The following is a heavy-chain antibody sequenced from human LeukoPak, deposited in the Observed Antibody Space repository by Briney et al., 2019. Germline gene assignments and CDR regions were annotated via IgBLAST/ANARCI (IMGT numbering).Heavy chain of an antibody. CDR1: GFTFGSYG. D-gene: IGHD4-17*01. J-gene: IGHJ6*03. Sequence: GGSLRLSCAASGFTFGSYGMHWVRQAPGEGLEWVAFIRYDGSNKYYADSVKGRFTISRDNSKNTLYLQMNSLRAEDTAVYYCAKDDGSARKTGYGDPYYYYYYMDVWGKGTTVTISS. V-gene: IGHV3-30*02. CDR3: AKDDGSARKTGYGDPYYYYYYMDV. CDR2: IRYDGSNK.